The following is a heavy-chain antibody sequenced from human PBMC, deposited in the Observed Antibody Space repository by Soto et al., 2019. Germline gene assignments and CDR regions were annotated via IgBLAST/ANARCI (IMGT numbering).Heavy chain of an antibody. V-gene: IGHV4-30-2*01. J-gene: IGHJ6*02. Sequence: PSETLSLTCAVSGGSISSGGYSWSWIRQPPGKGLEWIGYIYHSGSTYYNPSLKSRVTISVDRSKNQFSLKLSSVTAADTAVYYCARAMVRGEGPSGYYGMDVWGQGTTVTVSS. CDR1: GGSISSGGYS. CDR3: ARAMVRGEGPSGYYGMDV. D-gene: IGHD3-10*01. CDR2: IYHSGST.